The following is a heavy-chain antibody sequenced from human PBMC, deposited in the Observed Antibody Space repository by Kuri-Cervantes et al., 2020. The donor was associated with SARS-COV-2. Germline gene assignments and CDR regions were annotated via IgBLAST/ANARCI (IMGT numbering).Heavy chain of an antibody. CDR3: AKAPPTYYFDY. CDR2: ISYDGSNK. Sequence: GESLKISCAASGFTFSSYAMHWVRQAPGKGLEWVAVISYDGSNKYYADSVKGRFTISRDNSKNTLYLQMNSLRAEDTAVYYCAKAPPTYYFDYWGQGTLVTVSS. CDR1: GFTFSSYA. J-gene: IGHJ4*02. V-gene: IGHV3-30-3*01.